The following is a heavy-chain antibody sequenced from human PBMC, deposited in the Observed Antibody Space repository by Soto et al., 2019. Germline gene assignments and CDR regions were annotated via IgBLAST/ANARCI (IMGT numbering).Heavy chain of an antibody. CDR3: AKDSHWAIISRSHDY. J-gene: IGHJ4*02. V-gene: IGHV3-74*01. CDR1: GFTFSSYW. CDR2: INSGGSST. D-gene: IGHD2-2*01. Sequence: GGSLRLSCAASGFTFSSYWMHWVRQAPGKGLVWVSRINSGGSSTSYADSVKGRFTISRDNSKNMLYLQMNSLRAEDTAIYYCAKDSHWAIISRSHDYWGQGTLVTVSS.